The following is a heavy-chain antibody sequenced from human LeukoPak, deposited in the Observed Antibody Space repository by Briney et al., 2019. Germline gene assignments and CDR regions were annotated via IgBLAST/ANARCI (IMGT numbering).Heavy chain of an antibody. D-gene: IGHD2-2*01. J-gene: IGHJ4*02. CDR3: AKEGDCSSTSCAFFDY. Sequence: GGSLRLSCTASGFTFGDYAMSWVRQAPGKGLEWVGFIRSKAYGGTTEYAASVKGRFTISRDNAKNSLYLQVNSLRAEDTALYYCAKEGDCSSTSCAFFDYWGQGTLVTVSS. CDR2: IRSKAYGGTT. CDR1: GFTFGDYA. V-gene: IGHV3-49*04.